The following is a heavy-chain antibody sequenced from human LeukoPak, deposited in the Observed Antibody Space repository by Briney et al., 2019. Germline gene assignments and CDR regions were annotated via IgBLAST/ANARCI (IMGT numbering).Heavy chain of an antibody. D-gene: IGHD6-19*01. Sequence: PGGSLRLSCAASGFTFSSYSMNWVRQAPRKGLEWVSSISSSSSYIYYADSVKGRFTISRDNAKNSLYLQMNSLRAEDTAVYYCARDEHSSGADAFDIWGQGTMVTVSS. V-gene: IGHV3-21*01. CDR1: GFTFSSYS. CDR2: ISSSSSYI. J-gene: IGHJ3*02. CDR3: ARDEHSSGADAFDI.